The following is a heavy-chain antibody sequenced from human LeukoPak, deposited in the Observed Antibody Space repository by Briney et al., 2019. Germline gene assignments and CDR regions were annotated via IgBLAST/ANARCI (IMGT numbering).Heavy chain of an antibody. V-gene: IGHV4-59*11. Sequence: SETLSLTCAVSTDSISSHYWSWIRQPPGKGLEWIGYISYIGSTNYNPSLKSRVTISKDTSKNQFSLKLRSVTAADTAVYYCARDLITVTKGFDIWGQGTMVSVSS. CDR1: TDSISSHY. CDR2: ISYIGST. J-gene: IGHJ3*02. D-gene: IGHD4-17*01. CDR3: ARDLITVTKGFDI.